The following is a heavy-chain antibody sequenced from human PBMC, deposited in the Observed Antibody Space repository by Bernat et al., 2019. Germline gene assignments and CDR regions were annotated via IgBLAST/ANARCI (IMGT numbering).Heavy chain of an antibody. CDR1: GYTFTSYA. J-gene: IGHJ6*02. Sequence: QVQLVQSGAEVKKPGASVKVSCKASGYTFTSYAMHWVRQAPGQRLEWMGWINAGNGNTKYSQKFQGRVTITRDTSASTAYMELSSLRSEDTAVYYCARDHSSSWAPHYDGMDVWGQGTTVTVSS. V-gene: IGHV1-3*01. CDR2: INAGNGNT. D-gene: IGHD6-13*01. CDR3: ARDHSSSWAPHYDGMDV.